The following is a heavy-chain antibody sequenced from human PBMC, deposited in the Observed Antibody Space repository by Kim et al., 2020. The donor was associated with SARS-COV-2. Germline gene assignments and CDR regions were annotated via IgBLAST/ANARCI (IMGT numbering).Heavy chain of an antibody. J-gene: IGHJ4*01. Sequence: SETLSLTCAVYGGSFSGYYWSWIRQPPEKGLEWIGEINHSGSTKYNPSLKSRVIISVDTSKNPFSLKLNSVTAAATAGYYCSCERHAIVHGARTIDYW. V-gene: IGHV4-34*01. D-gene: IGHD2-21*01. CDR3: SCERHAIVHGARTIDY. CDR2: INHSGST. CDR1: GGSFSGYY.